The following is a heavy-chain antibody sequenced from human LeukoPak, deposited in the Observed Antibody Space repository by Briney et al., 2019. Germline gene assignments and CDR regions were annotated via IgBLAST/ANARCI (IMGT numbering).Heavy chain of an antibody. D-gene: IGHD1-26*01. CDR1: GFTFSSYS. J-gene: IGHJ6*03. CDR3: AREVGDYYYYMDV. CDR2: ISSSSSTI. Sequence: GGSLRLSCAASGFTFSSYSMNWVRQAPGKGLEWVSYISSSSSTIYYADSVKGRFTISRDNAKNSLYLQMNSLRAEDTAVYYCAREVGDYYYYMDVWGKGATVTISS. V-gene: IGHV3-48*01.